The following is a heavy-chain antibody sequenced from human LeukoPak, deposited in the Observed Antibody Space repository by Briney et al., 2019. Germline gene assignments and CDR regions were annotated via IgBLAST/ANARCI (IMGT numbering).Heavy chain of an antibody. Sequence: GGSLRLSCAASGFTFSSYWMSWVRQAPGKGLEWVSAISGSGGSTYYADSVKGRFTISRDDSKNTLYLQMNSLRAEDTAVYYCAKDKASITIFGVVTSNWFDPWGQGTLVTVSS. CDR1: GFTFSSYW. V-gene: IGHV3-23*01. CDR3: AKDKASITIFGVVTSNWFDP. D-gene: IGHD3-3*01. CDR2: ISGSGGST. J-gene: IGHJ5*02.